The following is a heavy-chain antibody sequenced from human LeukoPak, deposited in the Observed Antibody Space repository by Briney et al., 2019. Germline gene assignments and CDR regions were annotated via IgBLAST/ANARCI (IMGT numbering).Heavy chain of an antibody. CDR3: ARGRSDIVLMVYARDDAFDI. V-gene: IGHV4-4*07. J-gene: IGHJ3*02. D-gene: IGHD2-8*01. CDR2: IYTSGST. Sequence: SETLSLTCTASGGSISNYYWSWIRQPAGKGLEWIGRIYTSGSTNYNPSLKSRGTMSVDTSKNQFSLKLSSVTATDTAVYYCARGRSDIVLMVYARDDAFDIWGQGTMVTVSS. CDR1: GGSISNYY.